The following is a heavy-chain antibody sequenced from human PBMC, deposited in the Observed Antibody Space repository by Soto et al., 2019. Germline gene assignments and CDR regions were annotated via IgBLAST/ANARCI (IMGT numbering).Heavy chain of an antibody. D-gene: IGHD6-13*01. J-gene: IGHJ5*02. CDR1: GGSISSSSYY. CDR3: ARHLNEQQLPEEVDP. CDR2: IYYSGST. Sequence: QLQLQESGPGLVKPSETLSLTCTVSGGSISSSSYYWGWIRQPPGKGLEWIGSIYYSGSTYYNPSLKSRVTISVDTYKNQFSLKLSSVTAADTAVYYCARHLNEQQLPEEVDPWGQGTLVTVSS. V-gene: IGHV4-39*01.